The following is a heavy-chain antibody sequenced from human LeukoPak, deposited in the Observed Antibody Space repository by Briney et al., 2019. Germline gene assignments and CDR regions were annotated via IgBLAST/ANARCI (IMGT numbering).Heavy chain of an antibody. CDR2: INSDGSST. CDR3: AKDPRIAAAGTVIDY. Sequence: PGGSLRLSCAPSGFTFSSYWMHWVRQAPGKGLVWVSRINSDGSSTSYADSVKGRFTISRDNAKNTLYLQMNSLRAEDTAVYYCAKDPRIAAAGTVIDYWGQGTLVTVSS. CDR1: GFTFSSYW. J-gene: IGHJ4*02. V-gene: IGHV3-74*01. D-gene: IGHD6-13*01.